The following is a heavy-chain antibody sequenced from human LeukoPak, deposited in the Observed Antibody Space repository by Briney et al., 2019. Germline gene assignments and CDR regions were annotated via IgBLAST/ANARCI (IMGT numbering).Heavy chain of an antibody. CDR3: ARDSFEGGYYYYLDV. Sequence: PSETLSLTCTVSGVSINSTDYYWSWIRQPAGKGPEWIGRIYSTGITKYNPSLKSRVIISVDTSKNQFSLKLNSEPATDTAVYYCARDSFEGGYYYYLDVWGKGTTVTVSS. CDR2: IYSTGIT. J-gene: IGHJ6*03. V-gene: IGHV4-61*02. D-gene: IGHD3-16*01. CDR1: GVSINSTDYY.